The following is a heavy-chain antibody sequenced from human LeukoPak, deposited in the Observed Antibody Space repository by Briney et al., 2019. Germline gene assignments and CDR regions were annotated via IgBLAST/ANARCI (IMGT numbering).Heavy chain of an antibody. CDR1: GGSTSSYY. CDR2: IYTSGST. V-gene: IGHV4-4*07. CDR3: ARVASRFGDYGDWGWFDP. D-gene: IGHD4-17*01. J-gene: IGHJ5*02. Sequence: PSETLSLTCTVSGGSTSSYYWSWIRQPAGKGLEWIGRIYTSGSTNYNPSLKSRVTMSVDTSKNQFSLKLSSVTAADTAVYYCARVASRFGDYGDWGWFDPWGQGTLVTVSS.